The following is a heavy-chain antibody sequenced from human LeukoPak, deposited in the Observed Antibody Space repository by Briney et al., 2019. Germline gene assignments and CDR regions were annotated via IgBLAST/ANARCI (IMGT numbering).Heavy chain of an antibody. J-gene: IGHJ4*02. CDR1: GYTFSDYD. D-gene: IGHD2-15*01. CDR2: IGTLHDT. V-gene: IGHV3-13*01. Sequence: GGSLRLSCAGSGYTFSDYDIHWVRQPTGKGLEWVSAIGTLHDTYYSDSVKGRFTISRENARDSVYLQMNTLRAGDTAVYSCARGPRAGWQRLPPDLPPYYFDNWGQGTLVTVSS. CDR3: ARGPRAGWQRLPPDLPPYYFDN.